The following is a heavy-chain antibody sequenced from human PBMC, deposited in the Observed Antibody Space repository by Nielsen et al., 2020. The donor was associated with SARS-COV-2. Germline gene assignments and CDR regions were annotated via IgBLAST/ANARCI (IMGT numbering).Heavy chain of an antibody. CDR2: IRYDGSNK. D-gene: IGHD1-26*01. CDR1: GFTFSSYG. J-gene: IGHJ4*02. V-gene: IGHV3-30*02. CDR3: AKGPKQYSGSYWYLDY. Sequence: GGSLRLSCAASGFTFSSYGMHRVRQAPGKGLEWVAFIRYDGSNKYYADSVKGRFTISRDNSKNTLYLQMNSLRAEDTAVYYCAKGPKQYSGSYWYLDYWGQGTLVTVSS.